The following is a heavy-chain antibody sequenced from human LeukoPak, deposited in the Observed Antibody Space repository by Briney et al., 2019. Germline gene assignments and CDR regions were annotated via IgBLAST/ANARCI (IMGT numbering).Heavy chain of an antibody. D-gene: IGHD1-26*01. V-gene: IGHV3-23*01. CDR3: AKDVGSGTYYDY. CDR2: LGDSGDYT. J-gene: IGHJ4*02. CDR1: GFASSTYA. Sequence: GESLRLSCAASGFASSTYAMKWVRQAPGRGLEWISTLGDSGDYTYYADSVKGRFTGSRDNSKSTLYLQMNSLRAEDTALYYCAKDVGSGTYYDYWGQGTLVTVSS.